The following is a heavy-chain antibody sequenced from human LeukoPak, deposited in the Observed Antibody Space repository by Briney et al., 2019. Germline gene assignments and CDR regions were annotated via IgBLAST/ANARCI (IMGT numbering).Heavy chain of an antibody. Sequence: SETLSLTCTVSGGSISSYYWSWIRQPPGKGLERIGYIYYSGSTNYNPSLKSRVTISVDTSKNQFSLKLSSVTAADTAVYYCAREQSSSWYGWFDPWGQGTLVTVSS. CDR2: IYYSGST. D-gene: IGHD6-13*01. CDR1: GGSISSYY. CDR3: AREQSSSWYGWFDP. J-gene: IGHJ5*02. V-gene: IGHV4-59*01.